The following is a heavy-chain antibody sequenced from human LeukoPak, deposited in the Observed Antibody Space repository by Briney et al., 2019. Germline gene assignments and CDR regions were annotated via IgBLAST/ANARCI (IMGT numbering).Heavy chain of an antibody. J-gene: IGHJ5*02. CDR3: ARAGMDNWFDP. Sequence: SDTLSLTCAVSGGSISSGGYSWSWIRQPPGKGLEWIGYIYHSGSTYYNPSLKSRVTISVDRSKNQFSLKLSSVTAADTAVYYCARAGMDNWFDPWGQGTLVTVSS. V-gene: IGHV4-30-2*01. CDR2: IYHSGST. D-gene: IGHD6-13*01. CDR1: GGSISSGGYS.